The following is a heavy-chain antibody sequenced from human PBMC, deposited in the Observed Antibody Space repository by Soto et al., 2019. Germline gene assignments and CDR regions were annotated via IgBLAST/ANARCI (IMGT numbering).Heavy chain of an antibody. CDR3: ARGGATEPTLPFFGEFFMDV. CDR1: GYTFTSYG. V-gene: IGHV1-18*01. D-gene: IGHD3-10*01. J-gene: IGHJ6*03. CDR2: ISAYNGNT. Sequence: ASVKVSCKASGYTFTSYGISWVRQAPGQGLEWMGWISAYNGNTNYAQKLQGRVTMTTDTSTSTAYMELRSLRSDDTAVYYCARGGATEPTLPFFGEFFMDVWGRGTTVTVSS.